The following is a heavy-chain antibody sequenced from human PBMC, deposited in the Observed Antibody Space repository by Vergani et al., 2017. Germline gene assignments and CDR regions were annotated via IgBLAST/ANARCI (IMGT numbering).Heavy chain of an antibody. V-gene: IGHV3-21*01. J-gene: IGHJ6*03. CDR1: GFTFSSYS. CDR2: ISSSSSYI. D-gene: IGHD2-15*01. CDR3: ARPRTPYWSGGSCYSSRGYYYYYMDV. Sequence: EVQLVESGGGLVKPGGSLRLSCAASGFTFSSYSMNWVRQAPGKGLEWVSSISSSSSYIYYADSVKGRFTISRDNAKHSLYRQMNRLSAEDTAVYYCARPRTPYWSGGSCYSSRGYYYYYMDVWGKGTTVTVSS.